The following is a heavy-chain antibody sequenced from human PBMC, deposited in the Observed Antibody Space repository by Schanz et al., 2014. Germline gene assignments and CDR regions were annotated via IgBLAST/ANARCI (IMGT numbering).Heavy chain of an antibody. CDR2: IKPDGSEK. D-gene: IGHD5-12*01. Sequence: VQLVESGGGVVQPGRSLRLSCAASGFTFSAYWMTWVRQAPGKGLDWVGIIKPDGSEKFYVDSVKGRFTISRDNAKTSLYLQMNSLRAEDTAVYYCSRPRDGYNEFDSWGPGTLVTV. CDR3: SRPRDGYNEFDS. V-gene: IGHV3-7*01. J-gene: IGHJ4*02. CDR1: GFTFSAYW.